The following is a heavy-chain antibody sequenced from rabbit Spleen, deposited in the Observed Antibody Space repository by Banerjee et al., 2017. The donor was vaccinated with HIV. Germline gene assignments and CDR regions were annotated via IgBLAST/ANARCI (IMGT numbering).Heavy chain of an antibody. CDR2: IDPIFGST. CDR3: VRDQAGYAGYGPYYFNL. J-gene: IGHJ4*01. D-gene: IGHD7-1*01. Sequence: QEQLVESGGGLVKPGGSLKLSCKASGFDFSSYGMSWVRQAPGTGLEWIGYIDPIFGSTYYASWVNGRFSISRENSRNTLYLQLNSLTVADTATYFCVRDQAGYAGYGPYYFNLWAQGTLVTVS. V-gene: IGHV1S47*01. CDR1: GFDFSSYG.